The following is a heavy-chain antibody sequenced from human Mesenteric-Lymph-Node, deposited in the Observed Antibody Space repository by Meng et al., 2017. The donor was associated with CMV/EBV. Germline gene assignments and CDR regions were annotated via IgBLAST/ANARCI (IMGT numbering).Heavy chain of an antibody. D-gene: IGHD3-22*01. CDR3: ARDDSGLIDY. Sequence: SETLSLTCAVYGGSFSGYYWTWIRQPPGKGLEWIGEINHGGSTNYSPSLKRRVTISVDTSKNQSSLNLNSVTAADTAVYYCARDDSGLIDYWGQGTLVTVSS. CDR2: INHGGST. J-gene: IGHJ4*02. V-gene: IGHV4-34*01. CDR1: GGSFSGYY.